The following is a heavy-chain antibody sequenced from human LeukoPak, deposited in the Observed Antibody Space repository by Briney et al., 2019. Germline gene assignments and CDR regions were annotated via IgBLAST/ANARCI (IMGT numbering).Heavy chain of an antibody. Sequence: SVKVSCKASGGTFSSYAISWVRQAPGQGLEWMGRITTIFGTANYAQKFQGRVTITTDESTSTAYMELSSLRSEDTAVYYCARSRDGYNWAFDYWGQGTLVTVSS. CDR1: GGTFSSYA. CDR2: ITTIFGTA. V-gene: IGHV1-69*05. J-gene: IGHJ4*02. CDR3: ARSRDGYNWAFDY. D-gene: IGHD5-24*01.